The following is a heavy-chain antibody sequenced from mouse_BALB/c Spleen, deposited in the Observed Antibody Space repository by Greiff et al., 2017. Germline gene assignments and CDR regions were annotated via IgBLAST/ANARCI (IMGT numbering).Heavy chain of an antibody. V-gene: IGHV2-9*02. CDR2: IWAGGST. D-gene: IGHD2-10*01. CDR1: GFSLTSYG. J-gene: IGHJ4*01. CDR3: ARFLLWPYAMDY. Sequence: VQLVESGPGLVAPSLSLSITCTVSGFSLTSYGVHWVRQPPGKGLEWLGVIWAGGSTNYNSALMSRLSISKDNSKSQVFLKMNSLQTDDTAMYYCARFLLWPYAMDYWGQGTSVTVSS.